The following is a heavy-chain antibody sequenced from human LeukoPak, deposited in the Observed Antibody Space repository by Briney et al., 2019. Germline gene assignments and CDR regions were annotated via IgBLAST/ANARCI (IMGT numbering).Heavy chain of an antibody. V-gene: IGHV1-8*01. D-gene: IGHD5-18*01. CDR2: MNPNSGNT. CDR3: ARLGVYDGNSYGSY. J-gene: IGHJ4*02. CDR1: GYTFTSYD. Sequence: GASVKVSCKASGYTFTSYDINWVRQATGQGLEWMGWMNPNSGNTGYAQKFQGRVTMTRNTSISTAYMELSSLRSEDTAVYCCARLGVYDGNSYGSYWGQGTLVTVSS.